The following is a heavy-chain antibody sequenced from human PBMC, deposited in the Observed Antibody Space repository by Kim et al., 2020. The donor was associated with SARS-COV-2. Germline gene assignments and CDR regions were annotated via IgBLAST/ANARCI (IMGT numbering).Heavy chain of an antibody. D-gene: IGHD6-25*01. J-gene: IGHJ6*02. Sequence: YSQKLQDRVPLPRDTFASTVYMELSSLMSEDTAVYYCARRGSGHGLDVWGQGTTVTVSS. V-gene: IGHV1-3*01. CDR3: ARRGSGHGLDV.